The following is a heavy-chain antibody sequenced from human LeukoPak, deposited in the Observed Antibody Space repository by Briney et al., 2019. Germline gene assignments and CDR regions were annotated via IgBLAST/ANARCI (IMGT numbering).Heavy chain of an antibody. CDR3: ARGGRGSAAVVAPRSFDI. Sequence: GGSVRLSCEGCGFTVSRTHMVWVRQAPGKGLEWVSVPYTGGNSYYAGAVQGRFIISRDISKNTLYLQMNNLRAEDSALYYCARGGRGSAAVVAPRSFDIWGQGTMVTVSS. D-gene: IGHD3-22*01. CDR2: PYTGGNS. V-gene: IGHV3-53*01. CDR1: GFTVSRTH. J-gene: IGHJ3*02.